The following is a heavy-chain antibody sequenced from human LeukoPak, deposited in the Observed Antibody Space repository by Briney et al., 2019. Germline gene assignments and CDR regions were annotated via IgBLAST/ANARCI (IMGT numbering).Heavy chain of an antibody. CDR3: ARDYYGDYVYGGWFDP. J-gene: IGHJ5*02. CDR1: GGTFSSYA. V-gene: IGHV1-69*13. Sequence: SVKVSCKASGGTFSSYAISWVRQAPGQGLEWMGGIIPIFGTADYAQKFQGRVTITADESTSTAYMELSSLRSEDTAVYYCARDYYGDYVYGGWFDPWGQGTLVTVSS. D-gene: IGHD4-17*01. CDR2: IIPIFGTA.